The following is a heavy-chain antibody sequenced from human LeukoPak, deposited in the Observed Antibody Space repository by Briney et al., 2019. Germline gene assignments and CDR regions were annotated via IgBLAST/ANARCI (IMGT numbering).Heavy chain of an antibody. J-gene: IGHJ4*02. D-gene: IGHD6-19*01. CDR1: GGSFSGYY. Sequence: PSETLSLTCAVYGGSFSGYYLSWIRQPPGKGLEWIGEINHSGSTNYNPSLKSRVTISVDTSKNQFSLKLSSVTAADTAVYYCASYSSGWYYFEYWGQGTLVTVSS. CDR3: ASYSSGWYYFEY. CDR2: INHSGST. V-gene: IGHV4-34*01.